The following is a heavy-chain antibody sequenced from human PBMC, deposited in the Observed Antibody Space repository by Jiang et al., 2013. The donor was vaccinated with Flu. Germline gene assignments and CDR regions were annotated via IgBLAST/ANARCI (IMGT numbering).Heavy chain of an antibody. CDR2: IYPGDSDT. V-gene: IGHV5-51*01. Sequence: SLKISCKGSGYSFTSYWIGWVRQMPGKGLEWMGIIYPGDSDTRYSPSFQGQVTISADKSISTAYLQWSSLKASDTAMYYCATLRFLEWLSYDYWGQGTLVTVSS. CDR3: ATLRFLEWLSYDY. CDR1: GYSFTSYW. J-gene: IGHJ4*02. D-gene: IGHD3-3*01.